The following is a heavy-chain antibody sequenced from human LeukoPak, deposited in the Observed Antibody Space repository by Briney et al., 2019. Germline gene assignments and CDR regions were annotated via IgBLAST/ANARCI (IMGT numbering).Heavy chain of an antibody. J-gene: IGHJ4*02. D-gene: IGHD5-24*01. CDR3: ARGDGMATTYFDY. Sequence: SETLSLTCTVSGGSISSGDYYWSWIRQPPGKGLEWIGYIYYSGSTYYNPSLKSRVTISVDTSKNQFSLKLSSVTAADTAVYYCARGDGMATTYFDYWRQGTLVTVSS. V-gene: IGHV4-30-4*01. CDR2: IYYSGST. CDR1: GGSISSGDYY.